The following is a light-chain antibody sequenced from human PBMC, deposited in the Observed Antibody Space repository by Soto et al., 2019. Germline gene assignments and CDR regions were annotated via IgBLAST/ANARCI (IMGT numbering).Light chain of an antibody. J-gene: IGKJ1*01. V-gene: IGKV1-5*03. CDR2: KAS. Sequence: GDRVTITCRASQSIGSWLAWYQQKPGKAPNLLIYKASSLESGVPSRFSGSGSGTEFTVTISSLQPEDFATYYCQQFNSYSEAFGQGTKVDIK. CDR1: QSIGSW. CDR3: QQFNSYSEA.